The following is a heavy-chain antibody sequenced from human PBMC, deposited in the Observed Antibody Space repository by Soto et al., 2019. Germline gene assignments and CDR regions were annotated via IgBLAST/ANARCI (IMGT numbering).Heavy chain of an antibody. CDR2: IDPSDSYT. V-gene: IGHV5-10-1*01. CDR1: GYSFTSYW. J-gene: IGHJ6*02. CDR3: ARPPRSNSYYYGMDV. Sequence: GESLKISCKGSGYSFTSYWISWVRQMPGKGLEWMGRIDPSDSYTNYSPSFQGHVTISADKSISTAYLQWSSLKASDTAMYYCARPPRSNSYYYGMDVWGQGTTVTV.